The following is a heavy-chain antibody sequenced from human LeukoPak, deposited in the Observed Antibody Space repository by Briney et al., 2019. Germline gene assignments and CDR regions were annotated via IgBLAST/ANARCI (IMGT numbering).Heavy chain of an antibody. CDR3: AKVPEVTVVAAGYDY. CDR1: GFTFRNYG. CDR2: ISYDGSNK. Sequence: GGSLRLSCAASGFTFRNYGMHWVRQAPDKGLEWVAVISYDGSNKYYADSVKGRFTISRDNSKNTLYLQMNSLRAEDTAVYYCAKVPEVTVVAAGYDYWGRGTLVTVSS. D-gene: IGHD3-9*01. V-gene: IGHV3-30*18. J-gene: IGHJ4*02.